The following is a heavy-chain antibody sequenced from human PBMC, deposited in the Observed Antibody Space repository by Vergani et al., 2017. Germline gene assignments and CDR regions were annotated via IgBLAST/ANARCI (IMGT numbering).Heavy chain of an antibody. V-gene: IGHV3-21*04. D-gene: IGHD2-2*01. Sequence: EVQLVESGGGLVKPGGSLRLSCAASGFTFSSYSMNWVRQAPGKGLEWVSSISSSSSYIYYADSVKGRFTISRDNAKNSLYLQMNSLRAEDTAVYYCAKPVVATNRPTNWFDPWGQGTLVTVSS. CDR3: AKPVVATNRPTNWFDP. CDR1: GFTFSSYS. CDR2: ISSSSSYI. J-gene: IGHJ5*02.